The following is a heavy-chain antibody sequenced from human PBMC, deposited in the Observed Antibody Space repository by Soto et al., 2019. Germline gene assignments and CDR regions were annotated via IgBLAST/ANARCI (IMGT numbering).Heavy chain of an antibody. D-gene: IGHD3-9*01. CDR3: ARVTTFYDILTSSYALNYFDY. Sequence: VQLVESGGTLVQPGGSLRLSCTASGFSVTSNYMTWVRQAPGKGLECVSVIYAGGNTYYADSVKGRFTISSDKSKNTLYLQMNNLRAEDTAVYYCARVTTFYDILTSSYALNYFDYWGQGTRVTVSS. CDR1: GFSVTSNY. J-gene: IGHJ4*02. CDR2: IYAGGNT. V-gene: IGHV3-53*01.